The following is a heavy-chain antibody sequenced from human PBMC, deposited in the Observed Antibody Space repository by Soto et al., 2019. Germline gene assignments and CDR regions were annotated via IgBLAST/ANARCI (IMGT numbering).Heavy chain of an antibody. Sequence: QVQLVESGGGVVQPGRSLRLSCAASEFTFSNYGMHWVRQAPGKGPEWVAVISYEGSNKYYAESVKGRFTISRDNSNNTLYLQMNSLRPEDTAIYYCVKDKESRGPHYFDYWGQGTLVTVSS. D-gene: IGHD2-15*01. J-gene: IGHJ4*02. V-gene: IGHV3-30*18. CDR1: EFTFSNYG. CDR3: VKDKESRGPHYFDY. CDR2: ISYEGSNK.